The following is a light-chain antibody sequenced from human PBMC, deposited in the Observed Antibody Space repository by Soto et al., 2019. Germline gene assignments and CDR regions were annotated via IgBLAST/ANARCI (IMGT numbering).Light chain of an antibody. V-gene: IGLV2-23*03. CDR3: CSYANYNTLVV. J-gene: IGLJ3*02. Sequence: QSVLTQPASVSGSPGQAITVSCTGSSGAVGSYNLVSWYQQHPDKAPKLIIYGGNKRPSGVSDRFSGSQSGDTASLTISGLQTEDEADYYCCSYANYNTLVVFGGGTKVTVL. CDR2: GGN. CDR1: SGAVGSYNL.